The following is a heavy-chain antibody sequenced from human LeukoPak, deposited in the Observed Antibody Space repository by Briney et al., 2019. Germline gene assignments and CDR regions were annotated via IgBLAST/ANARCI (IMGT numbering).Heavy chain of an antibody. D-gene: IGHD1-14*01. CDR3: AGAITGGDF. V-gene: IGHV1-2*02. J-gene: IGHJ4*02. CDR1: GYTFTTNY. CDR2: INPNGGGT. Sequence: ASVKVSCMASGYTFTTNYMHWVRQAPGQGLEWMGIINPNGGGTNYAQKFQGRVTMTRDTSISTAYMELSRLRFDDTALYYCAGAITGGDFGGQGTLVTVSS.